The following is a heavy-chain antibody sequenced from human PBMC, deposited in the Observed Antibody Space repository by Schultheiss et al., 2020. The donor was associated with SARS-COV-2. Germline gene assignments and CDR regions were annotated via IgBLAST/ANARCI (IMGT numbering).Heavy chain of an antibody. J-gene: IGHJ3*02. Sequence: GESLKISCVGSGFTFRTSWMTWVRQAPGKGLEWVANIKKDGSEKLYVDSVKGRFTISRDNAKNSVYLQMNSLRTEDTAVYYCARGDEGMAARPDAFDIWGQGTMVTVSS. CDR3: ARGDEGMAARPDAFDI. V-gene: IGHV3-7*04. CDR2: IKKDGSEK. CDR1: GFTFRTSW. D-gene: IGHD6-6*01.